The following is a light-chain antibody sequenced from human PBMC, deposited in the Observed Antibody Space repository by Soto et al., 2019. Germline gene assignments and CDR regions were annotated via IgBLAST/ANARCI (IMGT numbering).Light chain of an antibody. CDR2: GAS. V-gene: IGKV3-20*01. Sequence: SCRAIQNISNYLVWHQQKPGQAPRLLIYGASNRATGIPDRFSGSGSGTDFTLTITRLEPEDFAMYYCQRYDSFRTFGQGTKVDIK. J-gene: IGKJ1*01. CDR1: QNISNY. CDR3: QRYDSFRT.